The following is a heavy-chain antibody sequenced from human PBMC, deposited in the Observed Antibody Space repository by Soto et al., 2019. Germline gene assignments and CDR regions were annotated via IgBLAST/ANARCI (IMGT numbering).Heavy chain of an antibody. J-gene: IGHJ3*02. CDR3: ARLFCTTGLCYGPGAFDI. V-gene: IGHV3-7*03. D-gene: IGHD2-8*01. CDR2: IKQDGSEK. CDR1: GFTFSSYW. Sequence: GGSLRLSCAASGFTFSSYWMSWVRQAPGKGLEWVANIKQDGSEKYYVDSVKDRFTISRDNAKNSLYLQMNSLSAEDTAVYYCARLFCTTGLCYGPGAFDIWGQGTMVTVSS.